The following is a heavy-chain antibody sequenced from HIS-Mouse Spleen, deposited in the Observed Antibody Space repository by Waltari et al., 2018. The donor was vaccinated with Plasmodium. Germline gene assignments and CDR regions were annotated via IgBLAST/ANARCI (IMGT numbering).Heavy chain of an antibody. J-gene: IGHJ5*02. V-gene: IGHV2-26*01. CDR1: GFSLSNARMG. CDR3: ARILVGPHSSGRFDP. CDR2: IFSNDEK. Sequence: QVTLKESGPVLVKPTETLTLTCTVSGFSLSNARMGVRWIRQPPGKALEWLAHIFSNDEKSYSTSLKSRLTISKDTSKSQVVLTMTNMDPVDTATYYCARILVGPHSSGRFDPWGQGTLVTVSS. D-gene: IGHD6-25*01.